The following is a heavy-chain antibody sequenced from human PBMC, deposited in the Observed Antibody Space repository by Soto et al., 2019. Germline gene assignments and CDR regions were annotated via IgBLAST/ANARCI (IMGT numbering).Heavy chain of an antibody. CDR1: EFTFSSYP. J-gene: IGHJ3*02. D-gene: IGHD2-21*02. V-gene: IGHV3-23*01. Sequence: PVGSLRLSCAASEFTFSSYPMSWVRQAPGKGLEWVSAITGSGGFTNYADSVKGRFTISRDNSKNTLFLQMNSLRAEDTAVYYCAKAGDTVTAYDAYDMWGQGTMVTVSS. CDR2: ITGSGGFT. CDR3: AKAGDTVTAYDAYDM.